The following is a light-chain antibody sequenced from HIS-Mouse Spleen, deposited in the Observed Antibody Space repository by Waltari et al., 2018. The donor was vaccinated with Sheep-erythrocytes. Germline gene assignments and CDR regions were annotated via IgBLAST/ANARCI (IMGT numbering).Light chain of an antibody. CDR1: TSAVGGYHF. Sequence: QSALTQPRSVSGSPGQAVTISCTGTTSAVGGYHFVSWSQQHPGNAPKLMIYDVSKRPSWVPDRFSGSKSGNTASLTISGLQAEDEADYYCCSYAGSYNHVFATGTKVTVL. J-gene: IGLJ1*01. CDR3: CSYAGSYNHV. CDR2: DVS. V-gene: IGLV2-11*01.